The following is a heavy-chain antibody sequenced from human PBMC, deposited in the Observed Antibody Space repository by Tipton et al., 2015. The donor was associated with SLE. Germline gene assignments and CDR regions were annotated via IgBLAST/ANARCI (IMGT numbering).Heavy chain of an antibody. CDR1: GGSISSHY. Sequence: TLSLTCTVSGGSISSHYWSWIRQPPGKGLEWIGYIYYSGSTNYNPSLKSRVTISVDTSKNQFSLKLSSVTAADTAVYYCASILGYCSGGSCWPRNWFDPWGQGTLVTVSS. CDR2: IYYSGST. D-gene: IGHD2-15*01. V-gene: IGHV4-59*11. CDR3: ASILGYCSGGSCWPRNWFDP. J-gene: IGHJ5*02.